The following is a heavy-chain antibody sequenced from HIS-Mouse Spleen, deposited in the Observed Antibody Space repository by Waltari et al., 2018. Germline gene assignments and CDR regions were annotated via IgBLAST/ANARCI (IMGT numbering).Heavy chain of an antibody. V-gene: IGHV3-30-3*01. CDR2: ISYDGSNK. Sequence: QVQLVESGGGVVQPGRSLRLSCAASGFTFSRYAMHWVRQAPGRGLEWVAVISYDGSNKYYADSVKGRFTISRDNSKNTLYLQMNSLRAEDTAVYYCARANNYDFWSGYYRGYYYYGMAVWGQGTTVTVSS. CDR3: ARANNYDFWSGYYRGYYYYGMAV. J-gene: IGHJ6*02. CDR1: GFTFSRYA. D-gene: IGHD3-3*01.